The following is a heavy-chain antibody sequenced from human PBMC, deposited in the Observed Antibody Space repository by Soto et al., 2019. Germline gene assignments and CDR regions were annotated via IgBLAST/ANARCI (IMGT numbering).Heavy chain of an antibody. Sequence: SLTCAVYGGSFSGYYWSWIRQPPGKGLEWIGEINHSGSTNYNPSLKSRVTISVDTSKNQFSLKLSSVTAADTAVYYCASSYYGSGRRYYYYGMDVWGQGTTVTVSS. D-gene: IGHD3-10*01. CDR2: INHSGST. CDR1: GGSFSGYY. J-gene: IGHJ6*02. CDR3: ASSYYGSGRRYYYYGMDV. V-gene: IGHV4-34*01.